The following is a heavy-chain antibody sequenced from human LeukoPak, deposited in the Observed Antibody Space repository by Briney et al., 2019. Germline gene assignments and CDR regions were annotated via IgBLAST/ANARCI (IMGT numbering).Heavy chain of an antibody. CDR1: GGSISNYY. Sequence: ASETLSLICTVSGGSISNYYWSWIRQPPGKGLEWIGYFSYSGGTNSNPSLKSRVTISVDTSKNQFSLRLNSVTAADTAVYYCARHPYTAMAHFDYWGQGTLVIVSS. CDR3: ARHPYTAMAHFDY. V-gene: IGHV4-59*08. J-gene: IGHJ4*02. CDR2: FSYSGGT. D-gene: IGHD5-18*01.